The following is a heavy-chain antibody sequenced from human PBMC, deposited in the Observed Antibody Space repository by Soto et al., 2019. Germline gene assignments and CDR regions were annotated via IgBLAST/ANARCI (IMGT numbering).Heavy chain of an antibody. CDR2: ISSSGSTI. D-gene: IGHD3-22*01. V-gene: IGHV3-48*03. CDR3: ARDYYDAPGNY. J-gene: IGHJ4*02. Sequence: EVQLVESGGGLVQPGGSLRLSCAASGFTFSSYEMNWVRQAPGKGLEWVSYISSSGSTIYYADSVKGRFTISRDNAKNSLYLQMNSLRAEDTAVYYCARDYYDAPGNYWGQGTLVTVSS. CDR1: GFTFSSYE.